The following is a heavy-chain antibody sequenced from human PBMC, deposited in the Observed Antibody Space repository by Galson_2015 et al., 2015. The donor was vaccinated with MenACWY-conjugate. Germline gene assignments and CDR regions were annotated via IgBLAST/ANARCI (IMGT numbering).Heavy chain of an antibody. CDR2: INPGGSST. J-gene: IGHJ4*02. D-gene: IGHD1-26*01. CDR3: AKSRGASFYFDP. V-gene: IGHV3-74*01. Sequence: CAASGFIFNTYWMHWVRQAPGKGLVWVSRINPGGSSTTYADSVKDRFTISRDNAKNTLYLQMNSLRPEDTAVFYCAKSRGASFYFDPWGQGTLVTVSS. CDR1: GFIFNTYW.